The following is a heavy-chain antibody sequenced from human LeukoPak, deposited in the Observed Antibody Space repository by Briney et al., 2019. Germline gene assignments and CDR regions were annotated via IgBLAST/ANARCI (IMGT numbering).Heavy chain of an antibody. V-gene: IGHV3-74*01. CDR2: TLSDCSDT. CDR1: GFTFSDTW. J-gene: IGHJ4*02. D-gene: IGHD2/OR15-2a*01. Sequence: PGRSLRLSCPASGFTFSDTWMHWVRQAPGKGRVGVSRTLSDCSDTRYAGSVKGRFTISRDNATNTQYRQRNGLRAEDTAWNYWARDRFHAIDYWGQGTLVTGSS. CDR3: ARDRFHAIDY.